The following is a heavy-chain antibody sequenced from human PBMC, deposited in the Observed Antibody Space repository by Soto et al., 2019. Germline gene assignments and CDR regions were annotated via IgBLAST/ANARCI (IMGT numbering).Heavy chain of an antibody. D-gene: IGHD5-18*01. CDR2: ISYDGSNK. V-gene: IGHV3-30*18. CDR1: GFTFSSYG. CDR3: AKVGYSYGDAFDS. Sequence: QVQLVESGGGVVQPGRSLRLSCAASGFTFSSYGMHWVRQAPGKGLEWVAVISYDGSNKYYADSVKGRFTISRDNSKNTLYLQINSLRAEDTAVSYCAKVGYSYGDAFDSWGQGTMVTVSS. J-gene: IGHJ3*02.